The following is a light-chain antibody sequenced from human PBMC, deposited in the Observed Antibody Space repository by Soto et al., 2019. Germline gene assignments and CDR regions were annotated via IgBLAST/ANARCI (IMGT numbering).Light chain of an antibody. CDR1: QSVSSAY. CDR2: NVS. Sequence: EIVVTQSPDTLSVSPGERATLSCRASQSVSSAYLAWYQQKPGQAPRLLIYNVSRRATGIPDRFSGSGSGTDFTLTVSRLEPEDFAVYYCQQYGASPEPFAQGTKVAIK. V-gene: IGKV3-20*01. CDR3: QQYGASPEP. J-gene: IGKJ1*01.